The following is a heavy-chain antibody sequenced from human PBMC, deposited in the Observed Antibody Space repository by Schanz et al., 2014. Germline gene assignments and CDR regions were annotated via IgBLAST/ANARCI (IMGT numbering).Heavy chain of an antibody. V-gene: IGHV3-15*01. CDR1: GFIFSAYT. D-gene: IGHD4-17*01. CDR3: STDLTAVDYDAIGL. CDR2: IKSKVDGGTT. Sequence: EVQLVESGGGLVQPGGSLRLSCAASGFIFSAYTMNWVRQAPGKGLEWVGRIKSKVDGGTTDNAAPVQGRFTISRDDSKNTLHLQLNSLKTEDTAVYYCSTDLTAVDYDAIGLWGQGTMXTVSS. J-gene: IGHJ3*01.